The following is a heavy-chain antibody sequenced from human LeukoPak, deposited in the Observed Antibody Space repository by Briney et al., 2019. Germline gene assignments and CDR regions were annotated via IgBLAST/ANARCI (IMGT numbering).Heavy chain of an antibody. D-gene: IGHD1-26*01. Sequence: SVKVSCKASGGTFSTYAISWVRQAPGQGLEWMGGITPILGTANYAQKFQGRVTINADQSTSTAYMELRSLRSDDTAVYYCAREPGYWIVGARKDYMDVWGKGTTVTVSS. CDR3: AREPGYWIVGARKDYMDV. CDR2: ITPILGTA. V-gene: IGHV1-69*10. CDR1: GGTFSTYA. J-gene: IGHJ6*03.